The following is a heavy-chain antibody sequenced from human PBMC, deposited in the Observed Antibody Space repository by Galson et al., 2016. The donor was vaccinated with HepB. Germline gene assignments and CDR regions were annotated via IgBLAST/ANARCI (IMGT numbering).Heavy chain of an antibody. CDR2: INPGGDKT. CDR3: ARRRTRSGRYYFDH. V-gene: IGHV1-46*01. D-gene: IGHD6-19*01. CDR1: GYTFSSYY. J-gene: IGHJ4*02. Sequence: SVKVSCKASGYTFSSYYMHWPRQAPGQGLEWMGQINPGGDKTDYAQTFQGRITLTRDTSTSTAYMELGSLRFEDTAIYYCARRRTRSGRYYFDHWGQGALITVSS.